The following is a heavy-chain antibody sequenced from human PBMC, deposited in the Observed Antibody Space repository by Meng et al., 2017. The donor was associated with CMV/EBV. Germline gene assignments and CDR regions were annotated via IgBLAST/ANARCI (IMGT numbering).Heavy chain of an antibody. CDR1: GGSLSGYY. CDR2: INHSGST. Sequence: QAQLTECGAGLLMPCERLSLTCPVYGGSLSGYYWSWTRQPPGKGLEWIGEINHSGSTNYNPSLKSRVTISVDTSKNQFSLKLSSVTAADTAVYYCARGGNWFDPWGQGTPVTVS. CDR3: ARGGNWFDP. J-gene: IGHJ5*02. V-gene: IGHV4-34*01.